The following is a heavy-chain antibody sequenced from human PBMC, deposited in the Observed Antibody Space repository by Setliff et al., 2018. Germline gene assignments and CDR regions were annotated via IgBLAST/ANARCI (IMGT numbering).Heavy chain of an antibody. CDR3: ARVPRFTDTRNAFDI. CDR2: IYYSGNT. J-gene: IGHJ3*02. V-gene: IGHV4-31*03. Sequence: TSETLSLTCTASGGSISSGGYYWSWIRQHPGKGLEWIGYIYYSGNTYYNPSLKSRVTISVDTSKNQFSLKLSSVTAADTAVYYCARVPRFTDTRNAFDIWGQGTMVTVSS. CDR1: GGSISSGGYY. D-gene: IGHD5-18*01.